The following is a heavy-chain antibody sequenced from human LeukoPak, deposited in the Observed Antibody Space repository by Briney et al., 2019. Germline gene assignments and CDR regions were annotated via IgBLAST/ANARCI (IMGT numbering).Heavy chain of an antibody. D-gene: IGHD6-19*01. Sequence: GGSLRLSCAASGFTFSSYWMSWVRQAPGKGLEWVANIKQDGSEKYYVDSVKGRFTISRDNAKNSLYLQMNSLRAEDTAVYYCARDSSPLKYSSGWYYFDYWGQGTLVTVSS. J-gene: IGHJ4*02. CDR2: IKQDGSEK. CDR1: GFTFSSYW. V-gene: IGHV3-7*01. CDR3: ARDSSPLKYSSGWYYFDY.